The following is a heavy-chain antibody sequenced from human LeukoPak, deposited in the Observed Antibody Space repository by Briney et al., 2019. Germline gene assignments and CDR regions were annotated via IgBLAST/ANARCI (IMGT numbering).Heavy chain of an antibody. CDR2: IIPIFGTA. V-gene: IGHV1-69*05. CDR3: ARSPPGQEIRPWGGGDWYFDL. CDR1: GGTFSSYA. D-gene: IGHD2-21*01. J-gene: IGHJ2*01. Sequence: ASVKVSCKASGGTFSSYAISWVRQAPGQGLVWMGGIIPIFGTANYAQKFQGRVTITTDESTSTAYMELSSLRSEDTAVYYCARSPPGQEIRPWGGGDWYFDLWGRGTLVTVSS.